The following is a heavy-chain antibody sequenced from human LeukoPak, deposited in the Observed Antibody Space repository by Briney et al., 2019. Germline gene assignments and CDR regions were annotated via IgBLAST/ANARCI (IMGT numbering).Heavy chain of an antibody. Sequence: GGSPRLSCAASGFTSSNYGMHWVRQAPGKGLEWVAVISYDGSNKYYTDSVKGRFTISRDNSKNTLYLQMNSLRAEDTAVYYCAKGGAEWELLNWFDPWGQGTLVTVSS. CDR2: ISYDGSNK. CDR1: GFTSSNYG. V-gene: IGHV3-30*18. CDR3: AKGGAEWELLNWFDP. D-gene: IGHD1-26*01. J-gene: IGHJ5*02.